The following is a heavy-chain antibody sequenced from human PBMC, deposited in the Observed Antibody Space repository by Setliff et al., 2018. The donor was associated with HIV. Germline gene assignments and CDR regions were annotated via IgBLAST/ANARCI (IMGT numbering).Heavy chain of an antibody. CDR3: ARGPPFAY. CDR1: GGSSIANTFA. V-gene: IGHV4-39*07. J-gene: IGHJ4*02. Sequence: PSETLSLTCSVSGGSSIANTFASTWIRQSPGKGLEYIGDVSYSGATMYTNYNPSLESRVTVSEDTSRHQFSLKPTSVTADDTGIYYCARGPPFAYWGQGLLVTVSS. CDR2: VSYSGAT.